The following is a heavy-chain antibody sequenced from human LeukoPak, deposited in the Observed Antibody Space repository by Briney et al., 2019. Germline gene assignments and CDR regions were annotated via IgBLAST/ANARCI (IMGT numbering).Heavy chain of an antibody. D-gene: IGHD3-9*01. J-gene: IGHJ4*02. CDR2: IYYSGST. CDR1: GGSISSSSYY. V-gene: IGHV4-39*01. Sequence: SETLSLTCTVSGGSISSSSYYWGWIRQPPGKGLEWIGSIYYSGSTYYNPSLKSRVTISVDTSKNQFSLKLSSVTAADTAVYYCARVHYDILTGSPWGDYYFDYWGQGTLVTVSS. CDR3: ARVHYDILTGSPWGDYYFDY.